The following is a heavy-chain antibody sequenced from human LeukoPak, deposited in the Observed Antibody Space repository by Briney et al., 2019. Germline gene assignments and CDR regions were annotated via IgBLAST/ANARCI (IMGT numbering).Heavy chain of an antibody. CDR2: ISAYNGKS. CDR1: GYTFTNFN. Sequence: ASVKVSCKASGYTFTNFNVNCVRQAPGQGLEWMGRISAYNGKSDYAQKVQGRVTMTRDTSTSTAYMELSSLRSEDTAVYYCARGVPVAPQQLGAYWGQGTLVTVSS. V-gene: IGHV1-18*01. D-gene: IGHD6-13*01. J-gene: IGHJ4*02. CDR3: ARGVPVAPQQLGAY.